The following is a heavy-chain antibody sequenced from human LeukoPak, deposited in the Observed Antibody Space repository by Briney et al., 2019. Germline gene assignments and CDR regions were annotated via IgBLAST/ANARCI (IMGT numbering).Heavy chain of an antibody. Sequence: PGGSLRLSCAASGFTFSNYGMHWVRQAPGKGLEWVAVISYDGNNKYYADSVKGRFIISRDNPRNTLYLQMNILRTEDTAVYYCAKEGTPQVSTWYDLWGQGTQVIVSS. V-gene: IGHV3-30*18. D-gene: IGHD3-10*01. CDR2: ISYDGNNK. J-gene: IGHJ5*02. CDR1: GFTFSNYG. CDR3: AKEGTPQVSTWYDL.